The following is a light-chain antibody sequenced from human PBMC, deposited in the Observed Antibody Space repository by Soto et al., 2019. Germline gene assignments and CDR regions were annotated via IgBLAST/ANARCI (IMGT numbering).Light chain of an antibody. J-gene: IGKJ1*01. CDR1: QSIGTW. V-gene: IGKV1-5*03. CDR2: RAS. CDR3: QRSYSYSQT. Sequence: DIQMTQSPSTLSASVGDRVTITCRASQSIGTWLAWYQQKPGKAPKLLISRASILESGVPTRFSGSGSGTDFTLTISGLQPDDFATYYCQRSYSYSQTFGPGTKVEIK.